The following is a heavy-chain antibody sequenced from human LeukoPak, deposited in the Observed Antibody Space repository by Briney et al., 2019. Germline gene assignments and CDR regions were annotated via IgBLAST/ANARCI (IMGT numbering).Heavy chain of an antibody. CDR3: ARDYGSTMVRGVRIVSNWFDP. J-gene: IGHJ5*02. CDR2: INPRSGGT. V-gene: IGHV1-2*02. CDR1: GYSFTGYF. Sequence: GASVKVSCKASGYSFTGYFTHWVRQAPGQGLEWMGWINPRSGGTNYAQKFQGRVTMTRDTSISTAYMELSRLRSDDTAVYYCARDYGSTMVRGVRIVSNWFDPWGQGTLVTVSS. D-gene: IGHD3-10*01.